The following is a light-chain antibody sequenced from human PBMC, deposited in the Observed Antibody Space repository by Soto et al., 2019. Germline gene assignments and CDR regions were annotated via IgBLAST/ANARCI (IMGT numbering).Light chain of an antibody. Sequence: QSALTQPASVSGSPGQSMTFSCTGTSNDIGGYNYFSWYQQHPGKAPKLIIFDVSNRPSGVSYRFSGSKSGNTASLTISGLQAEDEADYYCSSYTSSSTLLFGGGTKLNVL. CDR2: DVS. V-gene: IGLV2-14*01. CDR1: SNDIGGYNY. J-gene: IGLJ2*01. CDR3: SSYTSSSTLL.